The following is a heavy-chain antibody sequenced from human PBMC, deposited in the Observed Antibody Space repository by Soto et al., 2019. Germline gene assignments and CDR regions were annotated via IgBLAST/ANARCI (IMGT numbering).Heavy chain of an antibody. Sequence: ASVKVSCKASGGTFSSYTISWVRQAPGQGLEWMGRIIPILGIANYAQKFQGRVTITADKSTSTAYMELSSLRSEDTAVYYCATSPIVVVPAAPGWFDPWGQGTLVTVPQ. CDR3: ATSPIVVVPAAPGWFDP. CDR1: GGTFSSYT. V-gene: IGHV1-69*02. J-gene: IGHJ5*02. D-gene: IGHD2-2*01. CDR2: IIPILGIA.